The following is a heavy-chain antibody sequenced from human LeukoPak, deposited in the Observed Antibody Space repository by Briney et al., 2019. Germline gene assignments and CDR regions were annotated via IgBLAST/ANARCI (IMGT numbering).Heavy chain of an antibody. V-gene: IGHV1-24*01. D-gene: IGHD3-9*01. J-gene: IGHJ3*02. CDR1: GYTLTELS. CDR3: ATRGYDILTGYFDDAFDI. CDR2: FDPEDGET. Sequence: ASVKVSCKVSGYTLTELSMHWVRQAPGKGPEWMGGFDPEDGETIYAQKFQGRVTMTEDTSTDTAYMELSSLRSEDTAVYYCATRGYDILTGYFDDAFDIWGQGTMVTVSS.